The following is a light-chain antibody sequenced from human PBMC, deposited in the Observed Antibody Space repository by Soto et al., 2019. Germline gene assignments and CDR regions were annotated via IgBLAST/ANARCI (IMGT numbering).Light chain of an antibody. V-gene: IGKV1-33*01. J-gene: IGKJ1*01. CDR3: QQYDILPWA. CDR2: DAS. CDR1: QDIRHY. Sequence: DIQMTQSPSSLSASVGDRVTITCQASQDIRHYLNWYQQKAGKAPKLLIYDASNLAAEVPSRFSGSGSGTDYTFTISSLQPEDIATYYCQQYDILPWAFGQGTTVEIK.